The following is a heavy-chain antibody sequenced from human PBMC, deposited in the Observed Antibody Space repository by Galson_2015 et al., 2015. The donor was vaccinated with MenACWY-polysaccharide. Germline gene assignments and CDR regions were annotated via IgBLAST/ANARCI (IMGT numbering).Heavy chain of an antibody. CDR2: IWDDGSRK. V-gene: IGHV3-33*01. D-gene: IGHD3-10*01. Sequence: SLRLSCAATRFTFSDYGMHWVRQAPGKGLEWVAFIWDDGSRKYYADSVKGRFAISRDNSDHTLYLQMNNLRVADTAVYYCARVGRDHSGSYFHGGFDPWGQGTLVTVSS. CDR1: RFTFSDYG. CDR3: ARVGRDHSGSYFHGGFDP. J-gene: IGHJ5*02.